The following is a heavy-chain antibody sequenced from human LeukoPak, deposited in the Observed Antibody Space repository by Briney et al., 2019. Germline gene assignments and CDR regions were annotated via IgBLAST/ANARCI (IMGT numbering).Heavy chain of an antibody. CDR2: IPYDGSNK. J-gene: IGHJ4*02. CDR3: AKDMDHDYDDYGFDY. Sequence: GRSLRLSCAASGFTFSSYVMHWVRQAPGKGLEWVAFIPYDGSNKYYADSVKGRCTISRDNSKNTVYLQMNSLRAEDTAVYYCAKDMDHDYDDYGFDYWGQGTLVTVSS. V-gene: IGHV3-30*18. D-gene: IGHD4-17*01. CDR1: GFTFSSYV.